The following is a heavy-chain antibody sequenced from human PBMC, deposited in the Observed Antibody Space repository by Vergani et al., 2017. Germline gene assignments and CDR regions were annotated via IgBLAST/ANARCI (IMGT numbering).Heavy chain of an antibody. Sequence: QVQLQQWGAGLLKPSETLSLTCAVYGGSFSGYYWSWIRQPPGKGLEWIGEINHSGSTNYNPSLKSRVTISVYTSKNQFSLKLTSVTAADTAVYYCARAPGRAAGNWFDPWGQGTLVTVSS. D-gene: IGHD6-13*01. CDR2: INHSGST. V-gene: IGHV4-34*01. CDR3: ARAPGRAAGNWFDP. J-gene: IGHJ5*02. CDR1: GGSFSGYY.